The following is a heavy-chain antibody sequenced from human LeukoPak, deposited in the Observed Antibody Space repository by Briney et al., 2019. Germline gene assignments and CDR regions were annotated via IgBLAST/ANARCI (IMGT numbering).Heavy chain of an antibody. Sequence: ASVKVSCKASGYTFTSYYMHWVRQAPGQGLEWMGIINPSGGSTSYAQKFQGRVTMTRDTSTSTVYMELSSLRSEDTAVYYCARTKRSGCGSYGVCFDYWGQGTLVTVSS. V-gene: IGHV1-46*01. CDR1: GYTFTSYY. D-gene: IGHD1-26*01. CDR3: ARTKRSGCGSYGVCFDY. J-gene: IGHJ4*02. CDR2: INPSGGST.